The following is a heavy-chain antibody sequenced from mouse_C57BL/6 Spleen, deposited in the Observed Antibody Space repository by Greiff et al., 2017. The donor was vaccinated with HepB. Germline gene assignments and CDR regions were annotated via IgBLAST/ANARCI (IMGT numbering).Heavy chain of an antibody. CDR1: GYTFTSYW. CDR2: IDPSVSYT. Sequence: QVQLQQPGAELVKPGASVKLSCKASGYTFTSYWMQWVKQRPGQGLEWIGEIDPSVSYTNYNQKFKGKATLTVDTSSSTAYMQLSSLTSEDSAVYYCARLVTTRAYYAMDYWGQGTSVTVSS. V-gene: IGHV1-50*01. D-gene: IGHD2-2*01. J-gene: IGHJ4*01. CDR3: ARLVTTRAYYAMDY.